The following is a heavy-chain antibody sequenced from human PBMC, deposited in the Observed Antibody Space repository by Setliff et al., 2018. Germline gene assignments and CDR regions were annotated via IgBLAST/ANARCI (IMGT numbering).Heavy chain of an antibody. CDR1: GGSFNTYS. CDR3: ARGRGYDILTGYSLVAYDAFDI. CDR2: IYYSGST. Sequence: PSETLSLTCAVCGGSFNTYSWSWIRQPPGKGLEWIGYIYYSGSTNYNPSRKSRVTISVDTSKNQFSLKLSSVTAADTAVYYCARGRGYDILTGYSLVAYDAFDIWGQGTMVTVSS. J-gene: IGHJ3*02. V-gene: IGHV4-59*01. D-gene: IGHD3-9*01.